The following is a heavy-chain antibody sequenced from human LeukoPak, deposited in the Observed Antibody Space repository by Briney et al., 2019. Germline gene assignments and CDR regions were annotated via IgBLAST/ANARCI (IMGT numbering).Heavy chain of an antibody. Sequence: SETLSLTCAVYGGSLSGYYWSWIRQPPGKGLEWIGEINHSGSTNYNPSLKSRVTISVDTSKNQFSLKLSSVTAADTAVYYCASGYCSSTSCLYYYYGMDVWGQGTTVTVSS. J-gene: IGHJ6*02. CDR1: GGSLSGYY. CDR2: INHSGST. V-gene: IGHV4-34*01. D-gene: IGHD2-2*01. CDR3: ASGYCSSTSCLYYYYGMDV.